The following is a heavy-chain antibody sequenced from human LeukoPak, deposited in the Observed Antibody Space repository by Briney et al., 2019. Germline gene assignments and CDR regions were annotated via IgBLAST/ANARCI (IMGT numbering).Heavy chain of an antibody. CDR3: SRPPKNAYSDAFDF. D-gene: IGHD5-24*01. Sequence: GGSLRLSCAGSGFTFSSYAMTWVRQAPGKGLKWVSGISASNGNTYHADSVKGRFTISRDNSKGTLYLQMNSLRVEDTAVYYCSRPPKNAYSDAFDFWGQGTMVTVSS. CDR2: ISASNGNT. CDR1: GFTFSSYA. V-gene: IGHV3-23*01. J-gene: IGHJ3*01.